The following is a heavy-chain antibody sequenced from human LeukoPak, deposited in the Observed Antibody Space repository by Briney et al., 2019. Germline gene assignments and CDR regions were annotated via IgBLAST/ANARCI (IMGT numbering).Heavy chain of an antibody. CDR2: IIPILGIA. J-gene: IGHJ6*02. CDR3: ARVATEVYYYYGMDV. Sequence: SVKVSCKASGGTFSSYAISWARQAPGQRLEWMGRIIPILGIANYAQKFQGRVTITADKSTSTAYMELSSLRSEDTAVYYCARVATEVYYYYGMDVWGQGTTVTVSS. D-gene: IGHD5-12*01. V-gene: IGHV1-69*04. CDR1: GGTFSSYA.